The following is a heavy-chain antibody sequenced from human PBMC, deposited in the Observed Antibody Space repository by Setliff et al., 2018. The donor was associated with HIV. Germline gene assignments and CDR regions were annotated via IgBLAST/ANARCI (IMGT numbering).Heavy chain of an antibody. CDR1: GFTFSNYA. Sequence: GGSLRLSCAASGFTFSNYAMNWIRQAPGKGLEWVAIIYAGGRTKYYADSVKARFTTSRDDSRNMLFLQMNNLRADDTAFYYCAKDPTQVNGDYSGLYIDYWGQGTRVTVSS. D-gene: IGHD4-17*01. CDR2: IYAGGRTK. J-gene: IGHJ4*02. V-gene: IGHV3-23*03. CDR3: AKDPTQVNGDYSGLYIDY.